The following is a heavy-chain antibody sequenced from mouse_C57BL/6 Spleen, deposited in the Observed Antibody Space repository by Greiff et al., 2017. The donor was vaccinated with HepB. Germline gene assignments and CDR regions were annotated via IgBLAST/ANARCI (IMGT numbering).Heavy chain of an antibody. CDR2: IDPSDSYT. CDR1: GYTFTSYW. V-gene: IGHV1-69*01. Sequence: QVQLQQPGAELVMPGASVKLSCKASGYTFTSYWMHWVKQRPGQGLEWIGEIDPSDSYTNYTQKFKVKSTLTVDKSSSTSYMQLSSLTSEDSAVYYCATSYSNYYPYFFDYWGQGTTLTLSS. D-gene: IGHD2-5*01. J-gene: IGHJ2*01. CDR3: ATSYSNYYPYFFDY.